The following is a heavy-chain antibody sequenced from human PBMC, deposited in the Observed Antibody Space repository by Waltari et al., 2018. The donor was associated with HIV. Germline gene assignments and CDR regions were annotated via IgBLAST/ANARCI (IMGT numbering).Heavy chain of an antibody. J-gene: IGHJ4*02. CDR1: GGSIITASYY. Sequence: QVQLQESGPGLLKPSQTLSLTCTVSGGSIITASYYWTWIRQSAGKGLEWIGRIYTSGSTSYNPSLKSRVSISIDTSRNQFSLKLTSVTAADTAVYYCARDDLGSGWFFDYWGPGTLVTVSS. D-gene: IGHD6-19*01. V-gene: IGHV4-61*02. CDR3: ARDDLGSGWFFDY. CDR2: IYTSGST.